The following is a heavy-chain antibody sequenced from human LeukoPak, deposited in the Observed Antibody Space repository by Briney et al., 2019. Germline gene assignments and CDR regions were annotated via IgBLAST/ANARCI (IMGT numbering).Heavy chain of an antibody. J-gene: IGHJ3*02. V-gene: IGHV3-21*01. D-gene: IGHD3-10*01. CDR1: GFTFSSYS. Sequence: GGSLRLSCAAPGFTFSSYSMNWVRQAPGKGLEWVSSISSSSSYIYYADSVKGRFTISRDNAKNSLYLQMNSLRAEDTAVYYCARGLWFGGRGAFDIWGQGTMVTVSS. CDR2: ISSSSSYI. CDR3: ARGLWFGGRGAFDI.